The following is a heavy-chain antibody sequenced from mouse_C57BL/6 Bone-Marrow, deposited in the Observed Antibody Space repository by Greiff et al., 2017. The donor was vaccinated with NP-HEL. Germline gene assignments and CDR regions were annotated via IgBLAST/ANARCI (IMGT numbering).Heavy chain of an antibody. Sequence: EVQLQESGPGLVKPSQSLSLTCSATGYSITSGYYWNWIRQFPGNQLEWMGYISYDGSNNYNPSLKNRISITRDTSKNQFFMKLNSVTTEDTATYYCARDSFYSAYFDYWGQGTTLTVSS. V-gene: IGHV3-6*01. D-gene: IGHD2-12*01. CDR3: ARDSFYSAYFDY. CDR1: GYSITSGYY. CDR2: ISYDGSN. J-gene: IGHJ2*01.